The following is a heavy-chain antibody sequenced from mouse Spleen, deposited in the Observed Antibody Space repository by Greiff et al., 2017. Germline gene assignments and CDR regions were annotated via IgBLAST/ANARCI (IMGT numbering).Heavy chain of an antibody. D-gene: IGHD2-4*01. Sequence: VQLQQSGPVLVKPGASVKMSCKASGYTFTDYYMNWVKQSHGKSLEWIGVINPYNGGTSYNQKFKGKATLTVDKSSSTAYMELNSLTSEDSAVYYCARSRSTMTLYYFDYWGQGTTLTVSS. CDR3: ARSRSTMTLYYFDY. V-gene: IGHV1-19*01. CDR1: GYTFTDYY. CDR2: INPYNGGT. J-gene: IGHJ2*01.